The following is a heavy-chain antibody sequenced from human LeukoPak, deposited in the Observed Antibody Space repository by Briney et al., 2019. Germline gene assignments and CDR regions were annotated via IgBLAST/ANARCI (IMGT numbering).Heavy chain of an antibody. J-gene: IGHJ4*02. CDR2: ISSSSSTI. Sequence: GGSLRLSCAASGFTFSSYSMNWVRQAPGKGLEWVSYISSSSSTIYYAGSVKGRFTISRDNAKNSLYLQMNSLRAEDTAVYYCARAGRGGDGYKAFDYWGQGTLVTVSS. CDR3: ARAGRGGDGYKAFDY. CDR1: GFTFSSYS. V-gene: IGHV3-48*01. D-gene: IGHD5-24*01.